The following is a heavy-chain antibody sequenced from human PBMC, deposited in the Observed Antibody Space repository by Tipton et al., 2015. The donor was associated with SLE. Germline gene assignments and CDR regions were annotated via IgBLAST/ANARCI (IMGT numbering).Heavy chain of an antibody. CDR1: GGSVSPNY. Sequence: TLSLTCTVSGGSVSPNYWSWIRQPPGKGLEWIGYIYYSGTTNYNPSLKSRVTISVDTSKNQFSLKLSSVTAADTAVYYCARGGIAARPGYYYYAMDVWGQGTTVTVSS. J-gene: IGHJ6*02. CDR2: IYYSGTT. CDR3: ARGGIAARPGYYYYAMDV. D-gene: IGHD6-6*01. V-gene: IGHV4-59*02.